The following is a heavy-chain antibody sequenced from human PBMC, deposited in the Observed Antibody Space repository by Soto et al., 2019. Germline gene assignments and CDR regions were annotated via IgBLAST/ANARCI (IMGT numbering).Heavy chain of an antibody. J-gene: IGHJ4*02. CDR1: GYIFTTYG. Sequence: ASVKVSCKASGYIFTTYGVSWVRQAPGQGLEWMGWISVYNGDTDYAQNFQGRVTMTTDTPTSTAYLELRSLRSDDTAVYYCARVKFYHDSRGYYPFDYWGQGTLVTVSS. D-gene: IGHD3-22*01. V-gene: IGHV1-18*01. CDR3: ARVKFYHDSRGYYPFDY. CDR2: ISVYNGDT.